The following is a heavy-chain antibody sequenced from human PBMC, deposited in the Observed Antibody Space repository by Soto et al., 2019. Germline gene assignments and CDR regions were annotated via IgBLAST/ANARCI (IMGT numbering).Heavy chain of an antibody. J-gene: IGHJ4*02. CDR1: GFTFSRDA. V-gene: IGHV3-23*01. D-gene: IGHD3-22*01. Sequence: SLRLYWAAYGFTFSRDAMGLGRQAPGKGLEWVSAISGSGGSTYYADSVKGRFTISRDNSKNTLYLQMNSLRAEDTAVYYCAKEAYYDSSAEFDYWGQGTLVTVSS. CDR3: AKEAYYDSSAEFDY. CDR2: ISGSGGST.